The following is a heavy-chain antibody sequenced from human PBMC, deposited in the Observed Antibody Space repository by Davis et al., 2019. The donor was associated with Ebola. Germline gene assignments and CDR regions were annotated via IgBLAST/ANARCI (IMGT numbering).Heavy chain of an antibody. Sequence: SCKASGYTFTSYGISWVRQAPGKGLEWVAVISYDGNTQFYADSVKGRFTISRDNSENTLFVQMNSLRSEDTAVFYCARASFGYNSGWYADYWGPGSLVTVSS. J-gene: IGHJ4*02. CDR3: ARASFGYNSGWYADY. CDR1: GYTFTSYG. CDR2: ISYDGNTQ. V-gene: IGHV3-30*03. D-gene: IGHD6-19*01.